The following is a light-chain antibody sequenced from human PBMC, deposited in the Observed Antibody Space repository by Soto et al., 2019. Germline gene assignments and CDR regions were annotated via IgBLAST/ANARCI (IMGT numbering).Light chain of an antibody. V-gene: IGLV1-40*01. CDR3: QSYATGLSVLYV. CDR2: GNN. Sequence: QSVLTQPPSVSGAPGQRVTISCIGSSSNIGAGYDVHWYQQLPGTAPKLLIYGNNNRPSGVPDRFSGSKSGTSASLAVTGLQAEDEADYYCQSYATGLSVLYVFGTGTKVTVL. J-gene: IGLJ1*01. CDR1: SSNIGAGYD.